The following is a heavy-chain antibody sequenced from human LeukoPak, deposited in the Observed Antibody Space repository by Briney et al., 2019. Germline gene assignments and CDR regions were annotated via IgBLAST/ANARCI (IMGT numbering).Heavy chain of an antibody. CDR1: GGSFSGYY. V-gene: IGHV4-34*01. CDR3: ARARLGFGTTNAFDI. Sequence: SETLSPTCAVYGGSFSGYYWSWIRQPPGKGLEWIGEINHSGSTNYNPSLKSRVTISVDTSKNQFSLKLSSVTAADTAVYYCARARLGFGTTNAFDIWGQGTMVTVS. D-gene: IGHD1-14*01. J-gene: IGHJ3*02. CDR2: INHSGST.